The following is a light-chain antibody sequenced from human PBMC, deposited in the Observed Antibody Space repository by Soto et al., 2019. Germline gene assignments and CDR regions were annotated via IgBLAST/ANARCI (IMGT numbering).Light chain of an antibody. CDR2: GAS. CDR1: QNVNNNY. V-gene: IGKV3-20*01. CDR3: QQYGGSPPT. J-gene: IGKJ1*01. Sequence: EIVLTQSPGTLSLSPGERATLSCRASQNVNNNYLAWYQQKPGQTPRLLIFGASTRATGIPDRFSGSGSGTDFTLTISRLEPEDFAVYYCQQYGGSPPTFGQGTKVDI.